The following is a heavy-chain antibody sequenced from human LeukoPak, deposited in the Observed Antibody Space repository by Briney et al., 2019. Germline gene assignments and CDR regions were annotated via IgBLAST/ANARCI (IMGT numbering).Heavy chain of an antibody. D-gene: IGHD5-12*01. CDR1: GFTFSSYE. Sequence: GGSLRLSCAASGFTFSSYEMNWVRQAPGKGLEWVSYISSSGSTIYYADSVKGRFTISRDNAKNSLYLQMNSLRAEDTAVYYCARLSGSPYFDYWGQGTLVNVSS. CDR2: ISSSGSTI. CDR3: ARLSGSPYFDY. V-gene: IGHV3-48*03. J-gene: IGHJ4*02.